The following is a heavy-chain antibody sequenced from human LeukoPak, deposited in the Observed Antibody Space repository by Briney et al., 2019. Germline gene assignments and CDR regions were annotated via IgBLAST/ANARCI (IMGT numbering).Heavy chain of an antibody. CDR3: ARGKTSQNIVTRKTYNWFDP. J-gene: IGHJ5*02. CDR1: GFTFSSYN. D-gene: IGHD2/OR15-2a*01. Sequence: PGGSLRLSCAASGFTFSSYNMNWVRQAPGKGPEWVSSISSSDYIYYADSVKGRFTISRDNAKNSLYLQMKSLRAEDTAVYYCARGKTSQNIVTRKTYNWFDPWGQGTLVTVSS. CDR2: ISSSDYI. V-gene: IGHV3-21*01.